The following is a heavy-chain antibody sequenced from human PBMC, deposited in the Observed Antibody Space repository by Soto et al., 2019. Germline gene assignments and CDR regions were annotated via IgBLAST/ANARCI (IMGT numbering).Heavy chain of an antibody. CDR1: GGSISSGGYS. CDR2: IYHSGST. D-gene: IGHD6-19*01. V-gene: IGHV4-30-2*01. J-gene: IGHJ4*02. CDR3: ARVRSSSGWYYFDY. Sequence: SETLSLTCAVSGGSISSGGYSWSWIRQPPGKGLEWIGYIYHSGSTYYNPSLKSRVTISVDTSKNQFSLKLSSVTAADTAVYYCARVRSSSGWYYFDYWGQGTLVTVSS.